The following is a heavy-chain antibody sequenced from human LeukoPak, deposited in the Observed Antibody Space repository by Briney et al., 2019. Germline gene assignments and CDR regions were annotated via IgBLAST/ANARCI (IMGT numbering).Heavy chain of an antibody. CDR2: MNPNSGDT. J-gene: IGHJ5*02. D-gene: IGHD5-24*01. V-gene: IGHV1-8*01. CDR1: GYTFSSYD. CDR3: ARGSATTNNWFDP. Sequence: ASVTVSCKASGYTFSSYDFNWVRQATGQGLEWMGWMNPNSGDTGYAHKFQGRVTMTRNTSKSTVYMELNSLRSEDTAVYYCARGSATTNNWFDPWGQGTLVTVSS.